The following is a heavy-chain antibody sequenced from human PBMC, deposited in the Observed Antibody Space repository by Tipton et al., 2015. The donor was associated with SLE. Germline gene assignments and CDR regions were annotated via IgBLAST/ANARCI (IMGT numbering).Heavy chain of an antibody. Sequence: LILSCTVSGGSIRSYYWTWIRQPPGKRLEWIAYIYHSGITNYNPSLQSRVTISVDRSKNQFSLKLTSVTAADTAVYYCARGPPFMEWERNWFDPWGQGTQVTVSS. CDR2: IYHSGIT. J-gene: IGHJ5*02. D-gene: IGHD3-3*02. CDR3: ARGPPFMEWERNWFDP. V-gene: IGHV4-59*01. CDR1: GGSIRSYY.